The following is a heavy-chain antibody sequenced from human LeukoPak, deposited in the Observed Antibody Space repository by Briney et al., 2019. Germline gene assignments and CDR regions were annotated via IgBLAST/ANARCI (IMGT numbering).Heavy chain of an antibody. CDR3: AKSPKSPAISMVRGVSNYNYYMDV. V-gene: IGHV3-53*05. Sequence: PGGSLRLSCAASGFTVSSNYMSWVRQAPGKGLEWVSVIYSDGSTYYADSVKGRITISRDNSRNTLYLQMSSLRAEDTAVYYCAKSPKSPAISMVRGVSNYNYYMDVWGKGTTVTISS. CDR2: IYSDGST. CDR1: GFTVSSNY. D-gene: IGHD3-10*01. J-gene: IGHJ6*03.